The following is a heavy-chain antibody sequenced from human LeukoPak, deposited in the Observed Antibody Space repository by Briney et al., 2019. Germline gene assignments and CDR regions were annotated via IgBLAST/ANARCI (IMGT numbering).Heavy chain of an antibody. Sequence: SETLSLTCAVYGGSFSGYYWSWIRQPPGKGLEWIGEINHSGSTNYNPSLKSRVTISVDTSKNQFSLKLSSVTAADTAVYYCARARLPRRGSSRFGYWGQGTLVTVSS. J-gene: IGHJ4*02. V-gene: IGHV4-34*01. D-gene: IGHD1-26*01. CDR2: INHSGST. CDR3: ARARLPRRGSSRFGY. CDR1: GGSFSGYY.